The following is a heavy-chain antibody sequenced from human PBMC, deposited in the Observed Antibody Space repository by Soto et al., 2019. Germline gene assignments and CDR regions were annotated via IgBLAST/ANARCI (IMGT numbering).Heavy chain of an antibody. J-gene: IGHJ4*02. Sequence: QVQLVESGGGVVQPGRSLRLSCAASGFTFSSYGMHWVRQAPGKGLEWVAVISYDGSNKYYVDSVKGRFTISRDNSKNTLYLQMNSLRAEDTAVYYCAKDPYDFWSGWTYWGQGTLVTVSS. CDR2: ISYDGSNK. CDR3: AKDPYDFWSGWTY. CDR1: GFTFSSYG. D-gene: IGHD3-3*01. V-gene: IGHV3-30*18.